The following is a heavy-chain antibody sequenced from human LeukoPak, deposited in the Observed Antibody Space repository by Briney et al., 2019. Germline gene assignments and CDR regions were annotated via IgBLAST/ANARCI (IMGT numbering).Heavy chain of an antibody. V-gene: IGHV1-2*02. D-gene: IGHD3-3*02. J-gene: IGHJ4*02. CDR2: INPNSGGT. Sequence: ASVKVSCKASGYTFTGYYMHWVRQAPGQGLEWMGWINPNSGGTNYAQKFQGRVTMTRDTSISTAYMELSRLRSDDTAVYYCALASSGWIHEGYWGQGTLLTVSS. CDR3: ALASSGWIHEGY. CDR1: GYTFTGYY.